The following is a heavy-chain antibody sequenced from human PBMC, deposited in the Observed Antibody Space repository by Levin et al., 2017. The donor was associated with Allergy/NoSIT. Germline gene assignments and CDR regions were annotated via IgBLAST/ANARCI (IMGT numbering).Heavy chain of an antibody. J-gene: IGHJ4*02. V-gene: IGHV3-53*01. D-gene: IGHD4-11*01. Sequence: GGSLRLSCAASGFSVINNYMSWVRRAPGKGLEWVSIIYGAGRTNYANSVKGRFIISRDSSRNTLNLQMNSLRAEDTGVYYCARESDDSRHFDYWGQGTPVTVSS. CDR1: GFSVINNY. CDR2: IYGAGRT. CDR3: ARESDDSRHFDY.